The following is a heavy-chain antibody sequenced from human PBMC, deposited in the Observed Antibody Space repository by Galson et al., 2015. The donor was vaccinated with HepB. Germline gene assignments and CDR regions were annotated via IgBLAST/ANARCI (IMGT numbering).Heavy chain of an antibody. V-gene: IGHV1-2*02. CDR1: GYTFTGYY. CDR3: ARGAQVVPAAREGNWFDP. D-gene: IGHD2-2*01. Sequence: SVKVSCKASGYTFTGYYMHWVRQAPGQGLEWMGWINPNSGGTNYAQKFQGRVTMTRDTSISTAYMELSRLRSDDTAVYYCARGAQVVPAAREGNWFDPWGQGTLVTVSS. J-gene: IGHJ5*02. CDR2: INPNSGGT.